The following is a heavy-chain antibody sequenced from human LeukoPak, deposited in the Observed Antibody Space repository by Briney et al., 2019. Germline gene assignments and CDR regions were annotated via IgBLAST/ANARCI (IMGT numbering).Heavy chain of an antibody. J-gene: IGHJ4*02. V-gene: IGHV3-21*04. CDR2: ISSSSSYI. CDR1: GFTFSSYA. CDR3: AREGQPRGGPWDY. D-gene: IGHD2-15*01. Sequence: GGSLRLSCAASGFTFSSYAMSWVRQAPGKGLEWVSSISSSSSYIYYADSVKGRFTISRDNAKNSLYLQMNSLRADDTAVYYCAREGQPRGGPWDYWGQGTLVTVSS.